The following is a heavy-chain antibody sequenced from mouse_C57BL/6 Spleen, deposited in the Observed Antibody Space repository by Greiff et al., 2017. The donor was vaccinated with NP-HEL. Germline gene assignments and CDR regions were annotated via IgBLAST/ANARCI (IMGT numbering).Heavy chain of an antibody. J-gene: IGHJ4*01. Sequence: QVQLKQSGAELARPGASVKMSCKASGYTFTSYTMHWVKQRPGQGLEWIGYINPSSGYTKYNQKFKDKATLTADKSSSTAYMQLSSLTSEDSAVYYCARWLPESYAMEYWGQGTSVTVSS. V-gene: IGHV1-4*01. CDR2: INPSSGYT. D-gene: IGHD2-2*01. CDR1: GYTFTSYT. CDR3: ARWLPESYAMEY.